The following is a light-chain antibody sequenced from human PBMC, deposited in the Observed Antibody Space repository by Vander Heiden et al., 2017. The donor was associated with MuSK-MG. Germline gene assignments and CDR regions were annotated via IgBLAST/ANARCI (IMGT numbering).Light chain of an antibody. Sequence: DIVMTQSPDSLAVSLGERATINCKSSQTVLISSNNKNYLAWNQQKPGQPPKLLIYWASTRESGVPDRFSGSGSGTDFTLTISSLQAEDVAVYYCQQDDNNPQTFGQGTKLEIK. J-gene: IGKJ2*01. CDR2: WAS. CDR1: QTVLISSNNKNY. CDR3: QQDDNNPQT. V-gene: IGKV4-1*01.